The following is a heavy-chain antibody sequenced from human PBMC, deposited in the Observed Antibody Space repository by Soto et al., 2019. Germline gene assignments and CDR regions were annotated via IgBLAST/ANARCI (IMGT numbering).Heavy chain of an antibody. CDR1: GFTFSSYG. J-gene: IGHJ3*02. V-gene: IGHV3-30*18. CDR3: AKEKGEVIGYSYGLRNSDAFDI. D-gene: IGHD5-18*01. CDR2: ISYDGSNK. Sequence: GGSLRLSCAASGFTFSSYGMHWVRQAPGKGLEWVAVISYDGSNKYYADSVKGRFTISRDNSKNTLYLQMNSLRAEDTAVYYCAKEKGEVIGYSYGLRNSDAFDIWGQGTMVTVSS.